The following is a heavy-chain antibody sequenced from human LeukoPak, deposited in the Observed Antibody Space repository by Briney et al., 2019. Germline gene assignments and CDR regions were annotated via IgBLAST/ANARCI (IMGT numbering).Heavy chain of an antibody. CDR1: GGSMSPYH. CDR3: ARSYPTYYDSSGYYYLGY. J-gene: IGHJ4*02. CDR2: IYYSGST. V-gene: IGHV4-59*08. D-gene: IGHD3-22*01. Sequence: SETLSLTCTVSGGSMSPYHWGWIRQPPGKGLEWIGYIYYSGSTNYNPSLKSRVTISVDTSKNQFSLKLSSVTAADTAVYYCARSYPTYYDSSGYYYLGYWGQGTLVTVSS.